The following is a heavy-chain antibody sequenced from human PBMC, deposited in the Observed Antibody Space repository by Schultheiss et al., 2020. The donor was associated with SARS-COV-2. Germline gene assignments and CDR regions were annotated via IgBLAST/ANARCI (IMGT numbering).Heavy chain of an antibody. CDR2: ISYDGSNK. J-gene: IGHJ4*02. Sequence: GGSLRLSCAASGFTFSSYAMHWVRQAPGKGLEWVAVISYDGSNKYYADSVKGRFTISRDNSKNTLYLQMNSLRAEDTAVYYCAREAAVAGLVDYWGQGTLVTVSS. V-gene: IGHV3-30*01. CDR3: AREAAVAGLVDY. D-gene: IGHD6-19*01. CDR1: GFTFSSYA.